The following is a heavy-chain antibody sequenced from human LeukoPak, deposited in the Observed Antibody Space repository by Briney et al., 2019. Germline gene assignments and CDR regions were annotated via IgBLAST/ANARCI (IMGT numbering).Heavy chain of an antibody. CDR3: ERVIGNMVRGVILVY. V-gene: IGHV1-8*01. J-gene: IGHJ4*02. CDR2: MNPNSGNT. CDR1: GYTFTSYD. Sequence: ASVKVSCKASGYTFTSYDINWVRQATGQGLEWMGWMNPNSGNTGYAQKFQGRVTMTRNTSISTAYMELSSLRSEDTAVYYCERVIGNMVRGVILVYWGQGTLVTVSS. D-gene: IGHD3-10*01.